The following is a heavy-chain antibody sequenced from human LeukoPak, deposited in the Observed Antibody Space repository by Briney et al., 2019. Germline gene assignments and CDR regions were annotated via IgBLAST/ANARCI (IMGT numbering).Heavy chain of an antibody. D-gene: IGHD4-17*01. CDR3: ARDPTTVTTIFDS. Sequence: NPSETLSLTCSVSGVSISAYYWSWIRQPAGKGLEWIGRIYPGESTYASENTNYHPSLKSRVSMSGDTSKNQVSLKLRSVTAADTAVYYCARDPTTVTTIFDSWGQGTLVTVSS. J-gene: IGHJ4*02. CDR2: IYPGESTYASENT. V-gene: IGHV4-4*07. CDR1: GVSISAYY.